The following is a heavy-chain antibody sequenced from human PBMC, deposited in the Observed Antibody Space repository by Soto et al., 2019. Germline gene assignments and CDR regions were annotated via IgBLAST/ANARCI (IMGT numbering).Heavy chain of an antibody. D-gene: IGHD2-21*02. V-gene: IGHV3-33*01. CDR3: AREGMPVVTPTHTYWYFDL. J-gene: IGHJ2*01. Sequence: QVQLVESGGGVVQPGRSLRLSCAASGFTFSSYGIHWVRQAPGKGLEWVAVIWYDGSNKYYADSVKGRFTISRDNSKNQLYLPMDSLGAEEKAVYSVAREGMPVVTPTHTYWYFDLWGRGTLVTVSS. CDR1: GFTFSSYG. CDR2: IWYDGSNK.